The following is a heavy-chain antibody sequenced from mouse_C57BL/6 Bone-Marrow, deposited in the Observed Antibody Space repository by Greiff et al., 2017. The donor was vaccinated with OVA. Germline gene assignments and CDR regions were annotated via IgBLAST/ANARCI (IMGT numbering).Heavy chain of an antibody. V-gene: IGHV1-50*01. CDR2: IDPSDSYT. Sequence: QWVKQRPGQGLAWIGEIDPSDSYTNYNQKFKGKATLTVDTSSSTAYMQLSSLTSEDSAVYYCARDTTVVATRGYYAMDYWGQGTSVTVSS. D-gene: IGHD1-1*01. J-gene: IGHJ4*01. CDR3: ARDTTVVATRGYYAMDY.